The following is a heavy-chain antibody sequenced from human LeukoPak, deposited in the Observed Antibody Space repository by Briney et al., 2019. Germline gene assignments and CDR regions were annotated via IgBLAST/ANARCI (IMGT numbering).Heavy chain of an antibody. CDR2: VYYSGST. Sequence: SETLSLTCTVSGGSINRSYYYWGWIRQPPGKGLEWIGSVYYSGSTYYNPSLKSRVTISVDTSKNQFSLKLSPVTAADTAVYYCARRGSGWYYFDYWGQGTLVTVSS. J-gene: IGHJ4*02. CDR1: GGSINRSYYY. CDR3: ARRGSGWYYFDY. D-gene: IGHD6-19*01. V-gene: IGHV4-39*01.